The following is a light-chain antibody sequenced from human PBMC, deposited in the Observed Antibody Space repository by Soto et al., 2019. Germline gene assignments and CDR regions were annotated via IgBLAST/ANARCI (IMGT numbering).Light chain of an antibody. Sequence: QSALAQPASVSGSPGQPITISCTGTNSDIGDYKFVSWYQQHPGGAPKLIIFEVTSRPSGVSNRFSGSKSCNTASLTISRRLPADEADYYCSSSTDGTTLVFGGGTKVTVL. J-gene: IGLJ2*01. V-gene: IGLV2-14*01. CDR1: NSDIGDYKF. CDR2: EVT. CDR3: SSSTDGTTLV.